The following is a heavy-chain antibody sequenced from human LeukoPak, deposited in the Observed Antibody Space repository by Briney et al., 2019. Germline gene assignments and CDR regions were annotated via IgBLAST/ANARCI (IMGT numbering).Heavy chain of an antibody. D-gene: IGHD6-13*01. CDR3: ATGLKEGYSSSWYSGVHNWFDP. J-gene: IGHJ5*02. CDR2: FDPEDGET. CDR1: GYTLTELS. V-gene: IGHV1-24*01. Sequence: ASVKVSCKVSGYTLTELSMHWVRQAPGKGLEWMGGFDPEDGETIYAQKFQGGVTMTEDTSTDTAYMELSSLRSEDTAVYYCATGLKEGYSSSWYSGVHNWFDPWGQGTLVTVSS.